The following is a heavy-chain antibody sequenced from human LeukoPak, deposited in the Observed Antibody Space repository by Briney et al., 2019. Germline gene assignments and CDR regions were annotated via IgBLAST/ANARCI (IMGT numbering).Heavy chain of an antibody. J-gene: IGHJ3*02. CDR3: ARVQPNYYDSSGQRHAFDI. Sequence: PSETLSLTCTVSGGSISSSSYYWGWIRQPPGKGLEWIGSIYYSGSTYYNPSLKSRVTISVDTSKNQFSLKLSSVTAADTAVYYCARVQPNYYDSSGQRHAFDIWGQGTMVTVSS. CDR2: IYYSGST. V-gene: IGHV4-39*07. CDR1: GGSISSSSYY. D-gene: IGHD3-22*01.